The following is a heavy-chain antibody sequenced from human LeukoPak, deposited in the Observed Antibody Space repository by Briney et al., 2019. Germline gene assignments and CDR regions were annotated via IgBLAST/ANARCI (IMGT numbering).Heavy chain of an antibody. Sequence: SETLSLTCTVSGGSISSYYWSWIRQPPGKGLEWIGDIYYSGSTNYNPSLKSRVTISVDTSKNQFSLKLSSVTAADTAVYYCARASGWPYYFDYWGQGTLVTVSS. CDR1: GGSISSYY. CDR2: IYYSGST. J-gene: IGHJ4*02. CDR3: ARASGWPYYFDY. V-gene: IGHV4-59*01. D-gene: IGHD6-19*01.